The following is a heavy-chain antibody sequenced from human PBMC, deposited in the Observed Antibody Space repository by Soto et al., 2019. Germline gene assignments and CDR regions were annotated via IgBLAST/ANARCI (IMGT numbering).Heavy chain of an antibody. D-gene: IGHD6-13*01. CDR2: IYYSGST. Sequence: SETLSLTCTVSGGSISSYYWSWIRQPPGKGLEWIGYIYYSGSTNYNPSLKSRVTISVDTSKNQFSLKLSSVTAADTAVYCCARGVAAADNAEYFQHWGQGTLVTVSS. V-gene: IGHV4-59*01. CDR1: GGSISSYY. J-gene: IGHJ1*01. CDR3: ARGVAAADNAEYFQH.